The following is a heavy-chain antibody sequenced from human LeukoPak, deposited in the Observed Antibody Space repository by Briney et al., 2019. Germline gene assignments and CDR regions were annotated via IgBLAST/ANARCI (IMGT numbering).Heavy chain of an antibody. J-gene: IGHJ3*02. CDR1: GFSFDDYA. CDR3: TKLGVSNYYDSSGSHLDI. CDR2: ISWDGGDT. D-gene: IGHD3-22*01. Sequence: PGGSLRLSCAASGFSFDDYAMHWVRQAPGKGLEWVSLISWDGGDTYYAESVKGRFTISRDNSEDSLYLQMNSLRPEDTALYYCTKLGVSNYYDSSGSHLDIWGQGTMVTVSS. V-gene: IGHV3-43D*03.